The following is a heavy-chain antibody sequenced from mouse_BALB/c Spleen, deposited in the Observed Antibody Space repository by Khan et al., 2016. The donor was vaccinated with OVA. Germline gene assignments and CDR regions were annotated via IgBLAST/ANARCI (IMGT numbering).Heavy chain of an antibody. CDR3: ARKDYYDYDPFPY. CDR1: GYSITSEYA. V-gene: IGHV3-2*02. D-gene: IGHD2-4*01. CDR2: TNYSGNT. J-gene: IGHJ3*01. Sequence: EVQLQESGPGLVKPSQSLSLTCTVTGYSITSEYAWNWIRQFPGNKLEWMGYTNYSGNTRFNPSLKSRTSITRDTSKNQFFLQLSSVTTEDTATYYCARKDYYDYDPFPYWGQGTLVTVSA.